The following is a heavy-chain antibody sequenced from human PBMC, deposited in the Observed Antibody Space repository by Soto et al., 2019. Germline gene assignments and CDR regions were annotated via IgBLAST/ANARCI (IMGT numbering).Heavy chain of an antibody. J-gene: IGHJ6*02. CDR1: GFTFRSYW. V-gene: IGHV3-7*03. CDR3: ARRARYYGMDV. CDR2: IKQDGSEK. Sequence: PGGSLRLSCAASGFTFRSYWMSWVRQAPGKGLEWVANIKQDGSEKYYVDSVKGRFTISRDNAKNSLYLQMNSLRAEDTAVYYCARRARYYGMDVWGQGTTVTVSS.